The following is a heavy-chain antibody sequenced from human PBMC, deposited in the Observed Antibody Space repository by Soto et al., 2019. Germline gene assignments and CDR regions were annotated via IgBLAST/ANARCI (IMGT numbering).Heavy chain of an antibody. V-gene: IGHV4-31*03. J-gene: IGHJ5*02. CDR2: IYYSGST. Sequence: PSETLSLTCTVSGGSISSGGYYWSWIRQHPGKGLEWIGYIYYSGSTYYNPSLKSRVTIAVDTSKNQFSLKLSSVTAADTAVYYSARVSGDYGASWLDPWGQGTLVTVSS. CDR3: ARVSGDYGASWLDP. D-gene: IGHD4-17*01. CDR1: GGSISSGGYY.